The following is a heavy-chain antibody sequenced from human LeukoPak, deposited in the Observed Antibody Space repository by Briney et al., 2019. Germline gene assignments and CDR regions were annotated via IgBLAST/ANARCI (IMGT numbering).Heavy chain of an antibody. CDR1: GGSISSYY. D-gene: IGHD3-22*01. CDR2: IYYSGST. Sequence: SETLSLTCTVSGGSISSYYWSWIRQHPGKGLEWIGYIYYSGSTYYNPSLKSRVTISVDTSKNQFSLKLSSVTAADTAVYYCARSWYYYDSSGYPFDYWGQGTLVTVSS. V-gene: IGHV4-59*06. J-gene: IGHJ4*02. CDR3: ARSWYYYDSSGYPFDY.